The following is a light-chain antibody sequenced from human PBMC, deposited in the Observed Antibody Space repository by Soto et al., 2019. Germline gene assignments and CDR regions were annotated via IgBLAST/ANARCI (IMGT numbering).Light chain of an antibody. V-gene: IGKV3-20*01. CDR3: QQNDTSPRT. CDR1: QSVSSNY. Sequence: EVMLTQSPGTLSVSPGERVTLSCRASQSVSSNYLAWYQQKSGQAPRLLIYGASNRATGIPERFSGSGSGTDFTLTIRSLQPEDFAVYYCQQNDTSPRTFGQGTKVEFK. CDR2: GAS. J-gene: IGKJ1*01.